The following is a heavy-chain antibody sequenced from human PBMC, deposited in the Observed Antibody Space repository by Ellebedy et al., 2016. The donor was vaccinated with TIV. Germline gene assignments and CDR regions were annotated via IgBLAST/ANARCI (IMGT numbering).Heavy chain of an antibody. CDR1: GGSIRTYY. D-gene: IGHD2-21*01. Sequence: SETLSLTCNVSGGSIRTYYWSWIRQPPGKGLEWVGYVYDAGSTKYNPSLKSRVTISLDTTKNQFSLKLNSVTAADTAMYYCARRNCGGDCYGMDVWGQGTTVTVSS. CDR3: ARRNCGGDCYGMDV. V-gene: IGHV4-59*08. J-gene: IGHJ6*02. CDR2: VYDAGST.